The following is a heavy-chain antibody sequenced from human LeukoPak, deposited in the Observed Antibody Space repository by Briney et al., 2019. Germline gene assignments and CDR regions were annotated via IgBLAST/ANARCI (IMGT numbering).Heavy chain of an antibody. CDR1: GFTFSSYA. CDR2: ISSNGGST. D-gene: IGHD1-26*01. CDR3: ARDKSRIVGATIIDY. Sequence: GGSLRLSCAASGFTFSSYAMRWVRQAPGKGLEYVSAISSNGGSTYYANSVKGRFTISRDNSKNTLYLQMGSLRAEDMAVYYCARDKSRIVGATIIDYWGQGTLVTVSS. V-gene: IGHV3-64*01. J-gene: IGHJ4*02.